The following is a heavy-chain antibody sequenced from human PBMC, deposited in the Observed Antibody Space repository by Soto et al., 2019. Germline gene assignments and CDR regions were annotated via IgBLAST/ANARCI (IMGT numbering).Heavy chain of an antibody. Sequence: GASVKVSCKASGFTFTSSAVQWVRQARGQRLEWIGWIVVGSGNTNYAQKFQERVTITRDMSTSTAYMELSSLRSEDTALFYFAAEGSYCGGDCYHDAFDIWGQGTMVTVSS. D-gene: IGHD2-21*02. CDR1: GFTFTSSA. J-gene: IGHJ3*02. CDR2: IVVGSGNT. CDR3: AAEGSYCGGDCYHDAFDI. V-gene: IGHV1-58*01.